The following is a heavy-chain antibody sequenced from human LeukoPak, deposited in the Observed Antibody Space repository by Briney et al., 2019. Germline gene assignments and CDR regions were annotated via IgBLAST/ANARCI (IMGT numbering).Heavy chain of an antibody. J-gene: IGHJ4*02. CDR2: IRSSGTST. D-gene: IGHD6-19*01. CDR3: ARDRRGSGWYRPLGY. CDR1: GFTFSSFS. V-gene: IGHV3-48*04. Sequence: GGSLRLSCAASGFTFSSFSMNWVRQAPGKGLEWGSYIRSSGTSTDYTGSVKGRFTISRDNAKNSLYLQMNSLRAEDTAVYYCARDRRGSGWYRPLGYWGQGTLVTVSP.